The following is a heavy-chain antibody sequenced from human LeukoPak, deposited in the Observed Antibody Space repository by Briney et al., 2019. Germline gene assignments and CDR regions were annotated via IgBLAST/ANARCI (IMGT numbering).Heavy chain of an antibody. D-gene: IGHD3/OR15-3a*01. V-gene: IGHV4-61*01. CDR3: ARDFMDLYAFDI. CDR2: IYYSGST. J-gene: IGHJ3*02. CDR1: GGSVSSGSYY. Sequence: PSETLSLTSTVSGGSVSSGSYYWSWIRQPPGKGLEWIGYIYYSGSTNYNPSLKSRVTISVDTSKNQFSLKLSSVTAADTAVYYCARDFMDLYAFDIWGQGTMVTVSS.